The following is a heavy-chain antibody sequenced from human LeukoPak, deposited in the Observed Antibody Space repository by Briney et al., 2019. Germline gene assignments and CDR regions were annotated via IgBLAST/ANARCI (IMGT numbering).Heavy chain of an antibody. D-gene: IGHD3-10*01. CDR2: ISYDGSNK. CDR3: ARDVYPRWITMVRGVIIQGDYYYGMDV. V-gene: IGHV3-30-3*01. CDR1: GFTFSSYA. J-gene: IGHJ6*02. Sequence: GRSLRLSCAASGFTFSSYAMHWVRQAPGKGLEWVGVISYDGSNKYYADSVKGRFTISRDNSKNTLYLQMNSLRAEDTAVYYCARDVYPRWITMVRGVIIQGDYYYGMDVWGQGTTVTVSS.